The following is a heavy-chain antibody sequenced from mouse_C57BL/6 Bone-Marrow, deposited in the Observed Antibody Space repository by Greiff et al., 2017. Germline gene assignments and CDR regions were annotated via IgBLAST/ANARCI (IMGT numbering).Heavy chain of an antibody. CDR3: TKFLIYYYAHWYFDV. D-gene: IGHD1-1*01. CDR1: GYTFTDYE. Sequence: VKLMESGAELVRPGASVTLSCKASGYTFTDYEMHWVKQTPVHGLEWIGAIDPETGGTAYNQKFKGKAILTADKSSSTAYMELRSLTSEDSAVYYCTKFLIYYYAHWYFDVWGTGTTVTVSS. V-gene: IGHV1-15*01. CDR2: IDPETGGT. J-gene: IGHJ1*03.